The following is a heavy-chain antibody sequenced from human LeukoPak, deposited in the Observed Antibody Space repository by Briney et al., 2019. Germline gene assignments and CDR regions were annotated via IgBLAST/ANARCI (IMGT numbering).Heavy chain of an antibody. V-gene: IGHV4-59*08. CDR2: IYYTGST. CDR3: ARRYGDHNLYYFNY. D-gene: IGHD4-17*01. CDR1: GDSISSYY. Sequence: SETLSLTCTVSGDSISSYYWSWIRQPPGKGLEWIGYIYYTGSTNYNPSLKSRVTMSVDTSKNQFSLKLSSVTAADTALYYCARRYGDHNLYYFNYWGQGTLVTVSS. J-gene: IGHJ4*02.